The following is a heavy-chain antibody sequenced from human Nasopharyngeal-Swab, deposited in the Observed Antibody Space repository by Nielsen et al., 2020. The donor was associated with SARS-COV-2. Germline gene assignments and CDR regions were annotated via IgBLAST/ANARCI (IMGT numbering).Heavy chain of an antibody. Sequence: WVRQAPGQRLEWMGWINAGNGNTKYSQKFQGRVTITRDTSASTAYMELSSLRSEDTAVYYCARDLKGGEYYYYYMDVWGKGTTVTFSS. V-gene: IGHV1-3*01. J-gene: IGHJ6*03. CDR3: ARDLKGGEYYYYYMDV. D-gene: IGHD1-26*01. CDR2: INAGNGNT.